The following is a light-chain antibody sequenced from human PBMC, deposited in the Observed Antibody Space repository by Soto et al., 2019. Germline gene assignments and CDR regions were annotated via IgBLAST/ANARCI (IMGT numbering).Light chain of an antibody. CDR2: AAS. V-gene: IGKV1-39*01. CDR1: QSISSY. Sequence: DTQMNQSPSSLSASVGDSIAITCRASQSISSYLNWYQQKPGKAPKLLISAASILQSGVPSRFSGSGSGTDFTLTISRLEPEDFAVYYCQQYGSSPGTFGQGTRLEIK. CDR3: QQYGSSPGT. J-gene: IGKJ5*01.